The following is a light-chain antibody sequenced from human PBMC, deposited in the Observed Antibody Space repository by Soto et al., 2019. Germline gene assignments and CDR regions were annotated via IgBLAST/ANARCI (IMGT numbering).Light chain of an antibody. CDR3: QQFSSYPLT. CDR1: QSVSSSY. V-gene: IGKV3-20*01. Sequence: EIVLTQSPGTLSLSPGERATLSCRASQSVSSSYLAWYQQNPGQAPRLLIYAASSRATGIPDRFSGGGSGTDFTLTISRLEPEDFAVYYCQQFSSYPLTFGQGTKVDI. J-gene: IGKJ1*01. CDR2: AAS.